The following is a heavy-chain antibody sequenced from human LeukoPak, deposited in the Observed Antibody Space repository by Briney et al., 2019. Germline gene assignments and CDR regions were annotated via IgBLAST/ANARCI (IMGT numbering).Heavy chain of an antibody. D-gene: IGHD3-10*01. CDR1: GFTFDDYG. J-gene: IGHJ4*02. CDR2: ISGSGGST. V-gene: IGHV3-23*01. CDR3: AKDLAPTMVRGGSFDY. Sequence: GGSLRPSCAASGFTFDDYGMSWVRQAPGKGLEWVSAISGSGGSTYYADSVKGRFTISRDNSKNTLYLQMNSLRAEDTAVYYCAKDLAPTMVRGGSFDYWGQGTLVTVSS.